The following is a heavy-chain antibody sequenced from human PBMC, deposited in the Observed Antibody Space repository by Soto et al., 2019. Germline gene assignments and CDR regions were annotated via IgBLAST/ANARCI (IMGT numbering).Heavy chain of an antibody. CDR1: GDSIRGGGHY. D-gene: IGHD7-27*01. Sequence: SETLSLTCSVSGDSIRGGGHYWNWIRQFPGKGLEWIGYVYHSGSTHYNPSLRGRLTISIDTSKNQFSLRLISVTAADTALYYCARDTGLAPTVWGYWGHGTQVTVSS. V-gene: IGHV4-31*03. CDR2: VYHSGST. J-gene: IGHJ4*03. CDR3: ARDTGLAPTVWGY.